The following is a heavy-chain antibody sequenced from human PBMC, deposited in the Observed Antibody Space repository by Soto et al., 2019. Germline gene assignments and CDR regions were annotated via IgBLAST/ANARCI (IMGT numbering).Heavy chain of an antibody. CDR2: IYSGGST. Sequence: GGSLRLSCAASGFTVSSNYMSWVRQAPGKGLEWVSVIYSGGSTYYADSVKGRFTISRDNSKNTLYLQMNSLRAEDTAVYYCAALPFMITFGGVIATTDYWGQGTLVTVSS. V-gene: IGHV3-66*01. CDR3: AALPFMITFGGVIATTDY. J-gene: IGHJ4*02. D-gene: IGHD3-16*02. CDR1: GFTVSSNY.